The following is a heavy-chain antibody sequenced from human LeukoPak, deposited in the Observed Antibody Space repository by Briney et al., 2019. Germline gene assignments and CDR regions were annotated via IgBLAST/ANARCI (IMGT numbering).Heavy chain of an antibody. V-gene: IGHV3-11*04. D-gene: IGHD6-13*01. CDR2: ISSSGSTI. Sequence: GVSLRLSCAASGFTFSDYYMSWIRQAPGKGLEWVSYISSSGSTIYYADSVKGRFTISRDNAKNSLYLQMNSLRAEDTAVYYCARESPEYTSSWWSDWFDPWGQGTLVTVSS. J-gene: IGHJ5*02. CDR1: GFTFSDYY. CDR3: ARESPEYTSSWWSDWFDP.